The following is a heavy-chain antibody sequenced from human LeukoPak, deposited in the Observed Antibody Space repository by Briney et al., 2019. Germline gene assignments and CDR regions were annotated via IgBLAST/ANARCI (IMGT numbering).Heavy chain of an antibody. V-gene: IGHV4-39*01. CDR3: ARQLIAARPLDY. CDR2: IYYSGST. J-gene: IGHJ4*02. Sequence: SETLSLTCTVSGGSISSSSYYWGWIRQPPGKGLEWIGSIYYSGSTYYNPSLKSRVTISVDTSKNQFSLKLSSVTAADTAVYYCARQLIAARPLDYWGQGTLVTVSS. D-gene: IGHD6-6*01. CDR1: GGSISSSSYY.